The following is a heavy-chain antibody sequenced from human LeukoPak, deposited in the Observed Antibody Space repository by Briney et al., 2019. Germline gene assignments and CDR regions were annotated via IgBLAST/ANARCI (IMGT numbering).Heavy chain of an antibody. Sequence: KPSETLSLTCTVSGGSISSYYWSWIRQPPGKGLEWIGYIYYSGSTNYNPSLKSRVTISVDTSKNQFSLKLSSVTAADTAVYYCARDCSMVRGVIIKDYYGMDVWGQGTTVTVSS. CDR3: ARDCSMVRGVIIKDYYGMDV. J-gene: IGHJ6*02. V-gene: IGHV4-59*12. D-gene: IGHD3-10*01. CDR2: IYYSGST. CDR1: GGSISSYY.